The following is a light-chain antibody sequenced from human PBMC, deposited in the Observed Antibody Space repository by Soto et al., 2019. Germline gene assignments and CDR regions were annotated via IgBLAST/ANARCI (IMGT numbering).Light chain of an antibody. CDR1: QSISSN. J-gene: IGKJ1*01. Sequence: EIVMTQSPATPSVSPGERVTLSCRASQSISSNLAWYQQKPGQAPRLLIYGASTRATGIPATFRGSGSGTEFTLTISSLQSEDFAVYYCQHYNNWPPWTFGQGTKVDI. V-gene: IGKV3-15*01. CDR3: QHYNNWPPWT. CDR2: GAS.